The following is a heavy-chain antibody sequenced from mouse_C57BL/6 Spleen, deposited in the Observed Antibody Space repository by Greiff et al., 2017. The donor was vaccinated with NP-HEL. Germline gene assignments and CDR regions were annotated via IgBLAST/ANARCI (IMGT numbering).Heavy chain of an antibody. CDR3: ARIYEGYYVDY. CDR1: GYSITSGYY. D-gene: IGHD2-3*01. V-gene: IGHV3-6*01. Sequence: EVKLEESGPGLVKPSQSLSLTCSVTGYSITSGYYWNWIRQFPGTKLEWMGYISYDGSNNYNPSLKNRISITRDTSKNQFFLKLNSVTTEDTATYYCARIYEGYYVDYWSQGTTLTVAS. CDR2: ISYDGSN. J-gene: IGHJ2*01.